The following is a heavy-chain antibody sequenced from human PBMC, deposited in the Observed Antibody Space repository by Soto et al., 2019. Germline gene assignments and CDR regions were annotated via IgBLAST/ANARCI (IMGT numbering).Heavy chain of an antibody. Sequence: QVQLVQSGAEVKKPGASVKVSCKASGYTFTSYYMHWVRHAPGQGLEWMGIINPCGGSTSYAQKFQGRVTMTRDTSTSTVYMELSSLRSEDTAVYYCAREAMIRAFDIWGQGTMVTVSS. CDR1: GYTFTSYY. D-gene: IGHD3-22*01. CDR2: INPCGGST. J-gene: IGHJ3*02. V-gene: IGHV1-46*01. CDR3: AREAMIRAFDI.